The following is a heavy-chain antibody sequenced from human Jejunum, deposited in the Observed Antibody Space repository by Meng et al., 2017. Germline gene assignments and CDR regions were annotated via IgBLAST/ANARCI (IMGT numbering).Heavy chain of an antibody. J-gene: IGHJ4*02. CDR2: INDSGST. D-gene: IGHD4-11*01. CDR3: ARGNEYSNYGADF. CDR1: GASISDYY. Sequence: QVKLQQWGAGLLKPSETLYLTCAVYGASISDYYWTWIRQPPGKELECIGEINDSGSTNYNPSLKSRVTISVDTSKSQFYLRVSSVTAADTAVYYCARGNEYSNYGADFWGQGTLVTVSS. V-gene: IGHV4-34*01.